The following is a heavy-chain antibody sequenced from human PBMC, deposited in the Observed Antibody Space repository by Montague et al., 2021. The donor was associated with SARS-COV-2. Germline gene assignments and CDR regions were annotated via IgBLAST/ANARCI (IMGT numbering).Heavy chain of an antibody. CDR1: GGSISSYY. J-gene: IGHJ4*02. Sequence: SETLSLTCTVPGGSISSYYWSWIRQPPGKELEWIGYIYYSGSTNYNPSLKSRVTILVDMSKNQFSLKLSSVTAADTAVYYCARGMGGSYLYYFDYWGQGTLVTVSS. D-gene: IGHD1-26*01. V-gene: IGHV4-59*01. CDR2: IYYSGST. CDR3: ARGMGGSYLYYFDY.